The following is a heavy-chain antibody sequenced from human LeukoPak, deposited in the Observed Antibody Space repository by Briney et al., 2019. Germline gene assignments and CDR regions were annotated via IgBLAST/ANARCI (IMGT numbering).Heavy chain of an antibody. Sequence: GGSLRLSCVASGFTVSSNHMSWVRQAPGKGPGWVSVIYSGGSTYYADSVKGRFTISRDNSKNTLYLQMNSLRAEDTAVYYCARTGYANNWFDPWGQGTLVTVSS. CDR2: IYSGGST. CDR3: ARTGYANNWFDP. D-gene: IGHD3-9*01. V-gene: IGHV3-53*01. J-gene: IGHJ5*02. CDR1: GFTVSSNH.